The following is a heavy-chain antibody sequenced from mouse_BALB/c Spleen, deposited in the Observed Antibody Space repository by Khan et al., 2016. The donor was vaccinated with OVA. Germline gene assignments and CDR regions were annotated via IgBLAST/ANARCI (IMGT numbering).Heavy chain of an antibody. D-gene: IGHD1-2*01. CDR3: AIVYYSYYYAMDY. J-gene: IGHJ4*01. CDR1: GFTFSSYG. Sequence: EVELVESGGGLVQPGGSLKLSCAASGFTFSSYGMSWVRQTPDKRLELVATINSNGGSTYYPDSVKGRVTISRDNAKNTLYLQMSSLKSEDTAMYYCAIVYYSYYYAMDYWGQGTSVTVSS. CDR2: INSNGGST. V-gene: IGHV5-6-3*01.